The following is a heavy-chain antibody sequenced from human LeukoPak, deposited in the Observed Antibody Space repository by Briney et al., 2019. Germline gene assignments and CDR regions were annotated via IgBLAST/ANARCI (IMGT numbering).Heavy chain of an antibody. CDR2: IYYSGST. CDR1: GGSISSSSYY. CDR3: ARGPTEYYDFWSGYSADY. J-gene: IGHJ4*02. V-gene: IGHV4-39*07. Sequence: SETLSLTCTVSGGSISSSSYYWGWIRQPPGKGLEWIGSIYYSGSTNYNPSLKSRVTISVDTSKNQFSLKLSSVTAADTAVYYCARGPTEYYDFWSGYSADYWGQGTLVTVSS. D-gene: IGHD3-3*01.